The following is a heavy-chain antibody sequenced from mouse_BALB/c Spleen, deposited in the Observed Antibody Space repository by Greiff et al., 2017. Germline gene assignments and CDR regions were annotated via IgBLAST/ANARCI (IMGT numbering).Heavy chain of an antibody. CDR1: GYTFTDYE. Sequence: QVQLQQSGAELVRPGASVTLSCKASGYTFTDYEMHWVKQTPVRGLEWIGAIDPETGGTAYNQKFKGKATLTADKSSSTAYMELRSLTSEDSAVYYCTKELYFDVWGAGTTVTVSS. V-gene: IGHV1-15*01. CDR2: IDPETGGT. CDR3: TKELYFDV. J-gene: IGHJ1*01.